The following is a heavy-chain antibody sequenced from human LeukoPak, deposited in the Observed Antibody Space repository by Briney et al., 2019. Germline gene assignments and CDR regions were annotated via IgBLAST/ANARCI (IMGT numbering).Heavy chain of an antibody. CDR1: GGSISSSSYY. J-gene: IGHJ4*02. Sequence: SETLSLTCTVSGGSISSSSYYWGWLRQPPGMGLEWIGSIYYSGSTYYNPSLKSRVTISVDTSKNQFSLKLSSVTAADTAVYYCARVGYSGYDDRGSFDYWGQGTLVTVSS. D-gene: IGHD5-12*01. V-gene: IGHV4-39*07. CDR2: IYYSGST. CDR3: ARVGYSGYDDRGSFDY.